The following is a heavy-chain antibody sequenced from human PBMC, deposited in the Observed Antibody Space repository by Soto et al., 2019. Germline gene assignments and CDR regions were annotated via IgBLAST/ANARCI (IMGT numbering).Heavy chain of an antibody. Sequence: GGSLRLSCAASGFTFRSYWMSWVRQAPGKGLEWVANIKQDGSEKYYVDSVKGRFTISRDNAKNSLYLQMNSLRAEDTAVYYCARKNWDYYYYYMDVWGKGTTVTVSS. CDR1: GFTFRSYW. CDR3: ARKNWDYYYYYMDV. J-gene: IGHJ6*03. CDR2: IKQDGSEK. D-gene: IGHD7-27*01. V-gene: IGHV3-7*03.